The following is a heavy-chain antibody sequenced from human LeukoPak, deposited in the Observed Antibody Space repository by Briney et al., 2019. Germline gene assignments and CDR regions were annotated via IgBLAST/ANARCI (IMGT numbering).Heavy chain of an antibody. J-gene: IGHJ3*02. CDR2: IILLFGST. CDR1: GYTFTSYY. Sequence: SVKVSCKASGYTFTSYYMHWVRQAPGQGLEWMGHIILLFGSTHYAQNFHGRLTISADESTRTAFMELSSLRSEDTALYYCAREMESLANGFDIWGQGTMVTVSS. CDR3: AREMESLANGFDI. D-gene: IGHD3-3*01. V-gene: IGHV1-69*13.